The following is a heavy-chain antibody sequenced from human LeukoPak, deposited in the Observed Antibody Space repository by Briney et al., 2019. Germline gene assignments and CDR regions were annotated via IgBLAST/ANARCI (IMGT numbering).Heavy chain of an antibody. J-gene: IGHJ6*02. V-gene: IGHV4-31*03. CDR2: IYYSGST. CDR1: GGSISSGGYY. Sequence: SQTLSLTCTVSGGSISSGGYYWSWIRQHPGKGLEWIGYIYYSGSTYYNPSLKSRVTISVDTSKNQFSLKLSSVTAADTAVYYCARVPAGIYSYGPNYYYYGMDVWGQGTTVTVSS. CDR3: ARVPAGIYSYGPNYYYYGMDV. D-gene: IGHD5-18*01.